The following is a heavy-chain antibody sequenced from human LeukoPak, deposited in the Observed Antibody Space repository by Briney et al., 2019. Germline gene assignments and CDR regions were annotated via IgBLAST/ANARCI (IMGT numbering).Heavy chain of an antibody. CDR1: GGSISSYY. J-gene: IGHJ3*02. CDR2: TYYSGST. Sequence: SETLSLTCTVSGGSISSYYWSWIRQPPGKGLEWIGYTYYSGSTNYNPSLKSRVTISVDTSKNQFSLKLSSVTAADTAVYYCARDSLDSSGWYNDAFDIWGRRTMVTVSS. V-gene: IGHV4-59*01. CDR3: ARDSLDSSGWYNDAFDI. D-gene: IGHD6-19*01.